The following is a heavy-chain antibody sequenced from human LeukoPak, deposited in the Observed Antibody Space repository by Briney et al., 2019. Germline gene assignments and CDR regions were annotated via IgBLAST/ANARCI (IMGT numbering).Heavy chain of an antibody. J-gene: IGHJ4*02. V-gene: IGHV4-39*07. CDR3: ARASSSGVRLFDY. CDR1: GGSISSSIYY. Sequence: SETLSLTCTVSGGSISSSIYYWGWVRQPPGKGLEWIGSIYYGGSTYYKPSLKSRVTISVDTSKNQFSLKLSSVTAADTAVYYCARASSSGVRLFDYWGQGTLVTVSS. CDR2: IYYGGST. D-gene: IGHD6-19*01.